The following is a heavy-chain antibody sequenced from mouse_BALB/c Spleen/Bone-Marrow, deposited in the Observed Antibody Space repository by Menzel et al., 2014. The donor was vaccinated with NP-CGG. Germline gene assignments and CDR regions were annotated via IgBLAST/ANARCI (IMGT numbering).Heavy chain of an antibody. Sequence: QGLEWIGAIDTSDSYINYNQKFKGKASLTVDASSSTAYMHLSSLTSDDSAVYYCARGGHDFSLDYWGQGTSVIVSS. V-gene: IGHV1-59*01. J-gene: IGHJ4*01. CDR2: IDTSDSYI. D-gene: IGHD2-4*01. CDR3: ARGGHDFSLDY.